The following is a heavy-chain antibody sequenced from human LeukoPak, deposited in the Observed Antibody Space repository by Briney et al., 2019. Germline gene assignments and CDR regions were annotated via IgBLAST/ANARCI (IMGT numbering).Heavy chain of an antibody. CDR1: GGTFSSYA. CDR3: ARDRVTMVRGVIPPLDY. D-gene: IGHD3-10*01. J-gene: IGHJ4*02. Sequence: SVKVSCKASGGTFSSYAISWVRQAPGQGLEWMGRIIPILGIANYAQKFQGRVTITADKSTSTAYMELSSLRSEDTAVYYCARDRVTMVRGVIPPLDYWGQGTLVTVSS. CDR2: IIPILGIA. V-gene: IGHV1-69*04.